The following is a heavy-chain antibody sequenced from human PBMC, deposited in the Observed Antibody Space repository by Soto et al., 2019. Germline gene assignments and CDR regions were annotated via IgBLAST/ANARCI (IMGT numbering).Heavy chain of an antibody. CDR3: ARDTSNSFDY. CDR2: ISPHNGNT. J-gene: IGHJ4*02. D-gene: IGHD2-2*01. CDR1: GYTFNTYF. Sequence: HVQLVQSGGELKKPGASVKVSCNTSGYTFNTYFITWVRQAPGQGLEWMGWISPHNGNTNYAEKFQGRVTMTTDTITTTAYMELRNLRFDDTAVYYCARDTSNSFDYWGQGTLVTVSS. V-gene: IGHV1-18*01.